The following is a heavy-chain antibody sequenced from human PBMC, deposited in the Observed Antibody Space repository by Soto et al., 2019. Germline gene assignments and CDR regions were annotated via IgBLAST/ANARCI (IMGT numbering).Heavy chain of an antibody. CDR3: AKDSLGGMGTVMMPCTD. J-gene: IGHJ4*02. V-gene: IGHV3-30*18. CDR2: ISYDVRKT. CDR1: GLTFSTYG. D-gene: IGHD4-17*01. Sequence: VQLVESGGGVVQPGRSLRLSCAVSGLTFSTYGFHWVRQAPGKGLEWVAVISYDVRKTHYADSVRGRFTISRDNSKSTLYLQMNDLRADDTALYYCAKDSLGGMGTVMMPCTDWGQGTLVTVSS.